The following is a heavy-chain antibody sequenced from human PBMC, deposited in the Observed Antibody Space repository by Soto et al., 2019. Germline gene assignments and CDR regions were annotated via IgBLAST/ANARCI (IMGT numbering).Heavy chain of an antibody. CDR3: ARVVGARGYYYYGMDV. CDR1: GGSISSGGYY. V-gene: IGHV4-31*03. D-gene: IGHD1-26*01. CDR2: IYYSGST. Sequence: PSETLSLTCTVSGGSISSGGYYWSWIRQHPGKGLEWIGYIYYSGSTYYNPSLKSRVTISVDTSKNQFSLKLSSVTAADTAVYYCARVVGARGYYYYGMDVWGQGTTVTVSS. J-gene: IGHJ6*02.